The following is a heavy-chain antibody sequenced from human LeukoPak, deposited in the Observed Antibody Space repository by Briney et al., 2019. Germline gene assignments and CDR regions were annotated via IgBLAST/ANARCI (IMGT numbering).Heavy chain of an antibody. CDR2: IYTSGST. V-gene: IGHV4-4*09. J-gene: IGHJ3*02. Sequence: SETLSLTCTVSGGSISSYYWSWIRQPPGKGLEWIGYIYTSGSTNYNPSLKSRVTISVDTSKNQFTLKLSSVTAADTAVYYCARPVDSSIWYDALDIWGQGTVVTVSS. D-gene: IGHD6-13*01. CDR3: ARPVDSSIWYDALDI. CDR1: GGSISSYY.